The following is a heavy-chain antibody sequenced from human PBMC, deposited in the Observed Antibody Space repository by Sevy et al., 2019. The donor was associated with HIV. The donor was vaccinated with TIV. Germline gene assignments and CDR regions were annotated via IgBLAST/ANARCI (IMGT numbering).Heavy chain of an antibody. CDR2: ISAYNGNT. D-gene: IGHD4-17*01. J-gene: IGHJ3*02. V-gene: IGHV1-18*01. Sequence: ASVKVSCKASGYTFTSYGISWVRQAPGQGLEWMGWISAYNGNTNYAQKLQGRVTMTTDTSTSTAYMELRGLRSDDTAVYYCARDPIPTGAFDIWGQGTMVTVSS. CDR1: GYTFTSYG. CDR3: ARDPIPTGAFDI.